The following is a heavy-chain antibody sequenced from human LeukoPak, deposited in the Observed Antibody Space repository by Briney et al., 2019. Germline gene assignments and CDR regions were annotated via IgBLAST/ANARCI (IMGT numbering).Heavy chain of an antibody. Sequence: PGGSLRLSCVASGFIFSRYWMSWVRQAPGKGLEWVATIKEDGSDKYYVDSVKGRFTISRDNTKNSMYLQMNSLRAKDTAVYYCARLRGFDYWGQGSLVTVSS. V-gene: IGHV3-7*01. J-gene: IGHJ4*02. D-gene: IGHD3-10*01. CDR1: GFIFSRYW. CDR2: IKEDGSDK. CDR3: ARLRGFDY.